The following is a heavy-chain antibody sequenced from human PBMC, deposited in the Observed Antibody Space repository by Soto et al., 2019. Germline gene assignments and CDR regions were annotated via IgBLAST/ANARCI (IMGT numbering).Heavy chain of an antibody. Sequence: GSSLSLSCTASEPTFSSYAMNWVRQAPGKVLEWVSGLSGSGTSTYYADSVKGRFTISRDNSRDTLFLQMNSLTADDTAVYYCAKATTNGGWFNPFDSWGQGALVTVPS. V-gene: IGHV3-23*01. CDR1: EPTFSSYA. CDR3: AKATTNGGWFNPFDS. CDR2: LSGSGTST. D-gene: IGHD6-19*01. J-gene: IGHJ4*02.